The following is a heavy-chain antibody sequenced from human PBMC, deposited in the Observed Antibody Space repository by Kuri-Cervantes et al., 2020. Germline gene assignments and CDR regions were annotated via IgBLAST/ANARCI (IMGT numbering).Heavy chain of an antibody. CDR2: IYYRGST. CDR1: RYSISNGHY. J-gene: IGHJ6*03. CDR3: ARDGGSSGWYYYYYMDV. D-gene: IGHD6-25*01. V-gene: IGHV4-38-2*02. Sequence: SETLSLTCVVSRYSISNGHYWGWIRQPPGKGLEWIGTIYYRGSTSYNPSLKSRVTISIDTSKNQFSLKLSSVTAADTAVYYCARDGGSSGWYYYYYMDVWGKGTTVTVSS.